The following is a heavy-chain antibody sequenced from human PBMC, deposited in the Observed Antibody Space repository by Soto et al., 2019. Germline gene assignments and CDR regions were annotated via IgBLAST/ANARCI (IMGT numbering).Heavy chain of an antibody. CDR1: GGSISSGDYY. CDR2: IYHSGTT. J-gene: IGHJ3*02. CDR3: ARGKFYAFDI. V-gene: IGHV4-39*07. Sequence: PSETLSLTCTVSGGSISSGDYYWAWIRQPPGKGLEWIGDIYHSGTTNYNPSLNSRVTISLDTSKNQFSLRLSSVAAADTAVYFCARGKFYAFDIWGQGTMVTVSS.